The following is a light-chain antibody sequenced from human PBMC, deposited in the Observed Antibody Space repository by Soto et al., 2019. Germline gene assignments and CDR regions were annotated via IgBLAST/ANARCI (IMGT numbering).Light chain of an antibody. CDR1: SSDVGGYSF. CDR2: EVN. CDR3: SSYAGSTNFDV. V-gene: IGLV2-8*01. Sequence: QSALTQPPSASGSPGQSVTISCTGTSSDVGGYSFVSWYQQHPGKAPKLILFEVNKRPSGVPDRFSGSKSGNTASLTVSGLLAEDEADYYCSSYAGSTNFDVFGTGTKLTVL. J-gene: IGLJ1*01.